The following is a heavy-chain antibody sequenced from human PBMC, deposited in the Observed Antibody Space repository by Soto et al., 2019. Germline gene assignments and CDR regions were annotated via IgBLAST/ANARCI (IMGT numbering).Heavy chain of an antibody. CDR1: GDTFTNFD. CDR2: MRADSGHS. J-gene: IGHJ5*02. D-gene: IGHD3-3*02. CDR3: ARYIFGQGFKA. V-gene: IGHV1-8*01. Sequence: QVQLVQPGTEVRKPGASVKVSCETSGDTFTNFDLNWVRQASGQGLEWIGWMRADSGHSGHARKFQGRVSMTRDTSRRTAYMQLSSLRAEDTAVYYCARYIFGQGFKAWGQGTLVSVSS.